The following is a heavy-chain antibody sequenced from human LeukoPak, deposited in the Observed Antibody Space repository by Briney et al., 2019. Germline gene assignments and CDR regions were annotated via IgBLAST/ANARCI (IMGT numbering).Heavy chain of an antibody. D-gene: IGHD3-10*01. CDR1: GYTFTSYY. Sequence: ASVKVSCNASGYTFTSYYMHWVRQAPGQGLEWMGIINPSGGSTSYAQKFQGRVTMTRNTSTSTVYMELSSLRSEDTAVYYCARAPAYYGSDLQPSFDYWGQGTLVTVSS. CDR3: ARAPAYYGSDLQPSFDY. J-gene: IGHJ4*02. V-gene: IGHV1-46*01. CDR2: INPSGGST.